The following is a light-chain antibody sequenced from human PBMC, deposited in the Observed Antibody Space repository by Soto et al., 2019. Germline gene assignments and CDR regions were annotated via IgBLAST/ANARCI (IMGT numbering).Light chain of an antibody. V-gene: IGLV2-8*01. J-gene: IGLJ1*01. CDR2: EVT. Sequence: SVVTQPPSASGSPGQSVTISCTGTSGDIGGYDYVSWYQQHPGKAPKLMIYEVTKRPLGVPDRFSGSKSGNTASLTVSGLQAEDEADYYCSSYAGSNNPYVFGTGTKVTVL. CDR1: SGDIGGYDY. CDR3: SSYAGSNNPYV.